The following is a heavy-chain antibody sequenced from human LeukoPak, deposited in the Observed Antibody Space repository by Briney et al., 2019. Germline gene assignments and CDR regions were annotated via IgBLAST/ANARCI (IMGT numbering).Heavy chain of an antibody. V-gene: IGHV1-69*06. CDR3: ASPNLSPQSIAAAGTGYYYYMDV. D-gene: IGHD6-13*01. J-gene: IGHJ6*03. CDR1: GGTFSSYA. Sequence: SVKVSCKASGGTFSSYAISWVRQAPGQGLEWMGGIIPIFGTTNYAQKFQGRVTITADKSTSTAYMELSSLRSEDTAVYYCASPNLSPQSIAAAGTGYYYYMDVWGKGTTVTVSS. CDR2: IIPIFGTT.